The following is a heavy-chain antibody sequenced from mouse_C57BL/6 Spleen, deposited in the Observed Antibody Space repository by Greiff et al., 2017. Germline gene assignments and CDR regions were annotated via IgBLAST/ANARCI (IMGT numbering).Heavy chain of an antibody. V-gene: IGHV1-4*01. D-gene: IGHD2-5*01. J-gene: IGHJ2*01. CDR2: INPSSGYT. CDR1: GYTFTSYT. Sequence: QVQLKESGAELARPGASVKMSCKASGYTFTSYTMHWVKQRPGQGLEWIGYINPSSGYTKYNQKFKDKATLTADKSSSTAYMQLSSLTSEDSAVYYCARSGYYSNYEPFDYWGQGTTLTVSS. CDR3: ARSGYYSNYEPFDY.